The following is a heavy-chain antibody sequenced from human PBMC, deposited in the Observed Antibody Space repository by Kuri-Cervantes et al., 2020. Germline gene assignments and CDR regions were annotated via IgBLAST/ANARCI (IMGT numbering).Heavy chain of an antibody. D-gene: IGHD3-22*01. V-gene: IGHV1-18*01. CDR2: ISAYNGNT. CDR1: GYTFTSYG. Sequence: ASVKVSCKASGYTFTSYGISWVRQAPGQGLEWMGWISAYNGNTNYAQKLQGIVTMTTDTSTSTAYKELRSLRSDDTAVYYCARYYDSSGYYPFDYWGQGTLVTVSS. J-gene: IGHJ4*02. CDR3: ARYYDSSGYYPFDY.